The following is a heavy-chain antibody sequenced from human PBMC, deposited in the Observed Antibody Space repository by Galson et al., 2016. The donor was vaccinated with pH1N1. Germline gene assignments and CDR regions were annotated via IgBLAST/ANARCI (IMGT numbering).Heavy chain of an antibody. J-gene: IGHJ3*02. D-gene: IGHD4-17*01. Sequence: QSGAEVKKPGESLKISCQGSGYSFRSSWIGWVRQMPGKGLEWMGIIYLGGSHIRYSPSFKGQVTISADKSINIVYLQWSSLKASDTAIYYCARQNDYGDYRGDAFDIWGQGTLVTVSS. CDR3: ARQNDYGDYRGDAFDI. CDR2: IYLGGSHI. V-gene: IGHV5-51*01. CDR1: GYSFRSSW.